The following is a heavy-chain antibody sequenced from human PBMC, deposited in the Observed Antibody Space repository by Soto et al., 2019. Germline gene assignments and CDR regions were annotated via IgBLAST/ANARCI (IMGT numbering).Heavy chain of an antibody. Sequence: EVPLLESGGGLVQPGGSLRLSCAASGFTFSSYAMSWVRQAPGKGLEWVSAISGTGGTTYYADSVKGRFTISRDNSSNTLHLQMNRLRAEDTSIYYCAKFFVETGGSSGWPWSFHFWGQGTLVTVSS. D-gene: IGHD6-25*01. CDR1: GFTFSSYA. V-gene: IGHV3-23*01. CDR3: AKFFVETGGSSGWPWSFHF. CDR2: ISGTGGTT. J-gene: IGHJ4*02.